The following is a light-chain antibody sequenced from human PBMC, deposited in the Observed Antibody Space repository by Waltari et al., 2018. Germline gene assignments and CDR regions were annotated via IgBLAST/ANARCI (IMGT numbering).Light chain of an antibody. J-gene: IGLJ2*01. V-gene: IGLV2-11*01. Sequence: QSALTQPRSVSGSPGQSVTISCTGTSSDVGGYNHVSWYQQHPGKAPKFIIYDVNKRPSGVPDRFSGSKSGNTASLTISGLQSEDEADYYCCSYAGSYTLIFGGGTKLTVL. CDR3: CSYAGSYTLI. CDR1: SSDVGGYNH. CDR2: DVN.